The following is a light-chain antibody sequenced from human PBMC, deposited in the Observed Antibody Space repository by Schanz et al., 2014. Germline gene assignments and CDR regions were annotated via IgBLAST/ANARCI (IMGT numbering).Light chain of an antibody. CDR2: GAS. CDR3: QHRTSWPLT. CDR1: QSISSSY. V-gene: IGKV3D-20*02. Sequence: EIVLTQSPGTLSLSPGERATLSCRASQSISSSYLAWYQQKPGQAPRLLMYGASTRATGIPARFSGSGSGTDFTLTISRLEPEDYAVYYCQHRTSWPLTFGGGTKVEIK. J-gene: IGKJ4*01.